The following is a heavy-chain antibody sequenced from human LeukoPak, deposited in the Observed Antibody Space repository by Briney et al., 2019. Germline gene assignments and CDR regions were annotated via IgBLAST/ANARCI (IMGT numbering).Heavy chain of an antibody. V-gene: IGHV1-46*01. J-gene: IGHJ6*04. CDR2: INPSGGST. Sequence: ASVKVSCKASGYTFTSYYMHWVRQAPGQGLEWMGIINPSGGSTSYARKFQGRVTMTRDTSTSTVYMELSSLRSEDTAVYYCARGGGGYDHYYGMDVWGKGTTVTVSS. CDR3: ARGGGGYDHYYGMDV. CDR1: GYTFTSYY. D-gene: IGHD5-12*01.